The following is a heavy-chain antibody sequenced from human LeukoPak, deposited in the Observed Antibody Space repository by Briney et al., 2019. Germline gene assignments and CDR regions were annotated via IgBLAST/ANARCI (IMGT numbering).Heavy chain of an antibody. CDR2: IKSKSDGGTI. CDR1: GFSFSTYS. D-gene: IGHD2-15*01. V-gene: IGHV3-15*01. Sequence: SGGSLRLSCAGSGFSFSTYSMNWVRQAPGKGLEWVGRIKSKSDGGTIDYAAPVKGRFTISRDDSRNTLYLQMNSLKTEDTAVYYCTTRRQDGWWGQGTLVTVS. J-gene: IGHJ4*02. CDR3: TTRRQDGW.